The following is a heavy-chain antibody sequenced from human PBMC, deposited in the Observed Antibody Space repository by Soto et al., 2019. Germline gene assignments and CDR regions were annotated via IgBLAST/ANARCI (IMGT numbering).Heavy chain of an antibody. CDR1: GFTFSSYG. D-gene: IGHD6-13*01. CDR3: AKAQRNASIAAVLRYYYYGMDV. J-gene: IGHJ6*02. Sequence: QVQLVESGGGVVQPGRSLRLSCAASGFTFSSYGMHWVRQAPGKGLEWVAVISYDGSNKYYADSVKGRFTISRDNSKNTLYLQMNSLRAEDTAVYYCAKAQRNASIAAVLRYYYYGMDVWGQGTTVTVSS. V-gene: IGHV3-30*18. CDR2: ISYDGSNK.